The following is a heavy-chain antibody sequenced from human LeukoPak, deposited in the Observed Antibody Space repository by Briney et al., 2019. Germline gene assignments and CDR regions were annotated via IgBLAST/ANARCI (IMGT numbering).Heavy chain of an antibody. J-gene: IGHJ4*02. V-gene: IGHV4-59*12. CDR2: IYYSGNT. D-gene: IGHD3-10*01. CDR1: GGFMSTYY. Sequence: SETLSLTCTVSGGFMSTYYWSWMRQLPGKGLEWIGYIYYSGNTNYNPSLKSRVTMSVDTSKNQFSLKLSSVTAADTAVYYCARSSPIYYGSGSYRSPLDYWGQGTLVTVSS. CDR3: ARSSPIYYGSGSYRSPLDY.